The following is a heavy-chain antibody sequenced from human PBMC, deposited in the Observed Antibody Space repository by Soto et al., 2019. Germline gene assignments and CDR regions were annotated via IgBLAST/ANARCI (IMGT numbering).Heavy chain of an antibody. CDR3: ARLIEDCSGGSCYDPRFDY. V-gene: IGHV4-59*08. Sequence: QVQLQESGPGLVKPSETLSLTCTVSGGSISSYYWSWIRQPPGKGLEWIGYIYYSGSTNYNPSLKSRVTISVDTSNNQFSLKMSSVTAADTAVYYCARLIEDCSGGSCYDPRFDYWGQGTLVTVSS. J-gene: IGHJ4*02. D-gene: IGHD2-15*01. CDR2: IYYSGST. CDR1: GGSISSYY.